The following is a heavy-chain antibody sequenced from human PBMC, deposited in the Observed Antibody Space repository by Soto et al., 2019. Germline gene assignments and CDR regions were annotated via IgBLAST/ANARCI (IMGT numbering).Heavy chain of an antibody. Sequence: GASVKVSCKASGGTFSSYAISWVRQAPGQGLEWMGGIIPIFGTANYAQKFQGRVTITADESTSTAYMELSSLRSEDTAVYYCARDVIRPKYYDFWSDHTLVGMDVWGQGTTVTVSS. D-gene: IGHD3-3*01. J-gene: IGHJ6*02. CDR1: GGTFSSYA. V-gene: IGHV1-69*13. CDR3: ARDVIRPKYYDFWSDHTLVGMDV. CDR2: IIPIFGTA.